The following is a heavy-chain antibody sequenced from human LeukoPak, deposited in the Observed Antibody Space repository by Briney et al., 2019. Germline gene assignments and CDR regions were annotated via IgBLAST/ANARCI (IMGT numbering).Heavy chain of an antibody. CDR1: GFTLSSYV. J-gene: IGHJ4*02. V-gene: IGHV3-23*01. CDR3: AKGGATAYDFDY. D-gene: IGHD5-18*01. CDR2: ISGSGGTT. Sequence: GGSLRLSCAASGFTLSSYVMSWVRQAPGNGLEWVSAISGSGGTTYYADSVKGRFTISRDNSKNTLNLQMNSLRAEDTAVYYCAKGGATAYDFDYWGQGTLVTVSS.